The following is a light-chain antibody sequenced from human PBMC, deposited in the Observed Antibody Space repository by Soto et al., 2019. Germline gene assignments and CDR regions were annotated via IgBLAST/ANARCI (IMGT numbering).Light chain of an antibody. V-gene: IGKV3-15*01. CDR1: QSVSSN. CDR3: QQYNKWPWT. J-gene: IGKJ1*01. Sequence: EIVMTQSPATLSVSPGERATLSCRATQSVSSNLAWYQHKPGQAPRLLISGASTRATGIPARFSGSGSETEFTLTISSLQSEDFAVYYCQQYNKWPWTFGQGTKVDIK. CDR2: GAS.